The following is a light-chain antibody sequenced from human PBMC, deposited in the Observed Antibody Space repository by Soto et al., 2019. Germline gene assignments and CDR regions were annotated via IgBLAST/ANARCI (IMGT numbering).Light chain of an antibody. CDR1: SSNIGAGYD. Sequence: QSVLTQPPSVSGAPGQRVTVSCTGSSSNIGAGYDVHWYQQLPGTAPKLLIYGNSNRPSGVTDRFSGSKSGTSAPLAITGLQAEDEADYYCQSYDSSLSGSEVFGTGTKVTVL. J-gene: IGLJ1*01. CDR3: QSYDSSLSGSEV. CDR2: GNS. V-gene: IGLV1-40*01.